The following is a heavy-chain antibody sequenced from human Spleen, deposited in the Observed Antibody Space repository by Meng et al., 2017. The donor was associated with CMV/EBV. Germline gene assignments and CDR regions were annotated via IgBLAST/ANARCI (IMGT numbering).Heavy chain of an antibody. D-gene: IGHD4-23*01. CDR3: ASGGGLDVFDI. J-gene: IGHJ3*02. CDR2: ISYDGSDK. CDR1: GFTFSGYA. V-gene: IGHV3-30-3*01. Sequence: SWAASGFTFSGYAMHWVRQAPGKGLEWVAVISYDGSDKYYADSVKGRFTISRDNSKNTLYLQMNSLRVEDTAIYYCASGGGLDVFDIWGQGTVVTVSS.